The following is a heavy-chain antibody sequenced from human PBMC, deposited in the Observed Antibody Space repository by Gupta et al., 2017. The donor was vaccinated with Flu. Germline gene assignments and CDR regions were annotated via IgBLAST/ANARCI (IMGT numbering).Heavy chain of an antibody. CDR2: ISSSSSTR. CDR3: ARDKGPGVLMVYARSYWYFDL. D-gene: IGHD2-8*01. CDR1: GFTFSSYS. J-gene: IGHJ2*01. Sequence: EVQLLESGGGLVQPGGSLRLSCAAFGFTFSSYSMNWVRQAPGKGLEWISYISSSSSTRYYADPVKGRFTISRDNAKNSLYLQMNSLRDEDTAVYYCARDKGPGVLMVYARSYWYFDLWGRGTLVTVSS. V-gene: IGHV3-48*02.